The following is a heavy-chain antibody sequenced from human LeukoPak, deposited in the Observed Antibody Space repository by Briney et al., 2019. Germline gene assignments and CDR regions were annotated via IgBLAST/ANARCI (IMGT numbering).Heavy chain of an antibody. CDR1: GFTFRDYY. V-gene: IGHV3-11*01. J-gene: IGHJ5*02. Sequence: GGSLRLSCAASGFTFRDYYMSWIRQAPGKGLEWVSYISSSGSTIYYADSVKGRFTISRDHAKNSLYLQMNSLRAEDTAVYYCARPGTIAAAGDNWFDPWGQGTLVTVSS. CDR3: ARPGTIAAAGDNWFDP. D-gene: IGHD6-13*01. CDR2: ISSSGSTI.